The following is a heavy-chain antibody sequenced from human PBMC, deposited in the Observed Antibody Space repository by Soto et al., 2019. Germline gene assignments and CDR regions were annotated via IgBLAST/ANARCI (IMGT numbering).Heavy chain of an antibody. CDR3: ARENFKFEN. CDR2: ISPNKGVT. Sequence: QVQLVQSGAEVQKPGASVKVSCKASGYTFTDYWMHWVRQAPGQGLEWMGWISPNKGVTKYAQKFQGRVTMTRDTSISTVYMELSRLTSDDTAVCYCARENFKFENWGQGTLVTVSS. CDR1: GYTFTDYW. V-gene: IGHV1-2*02. J-gene: IGHJ4*02.